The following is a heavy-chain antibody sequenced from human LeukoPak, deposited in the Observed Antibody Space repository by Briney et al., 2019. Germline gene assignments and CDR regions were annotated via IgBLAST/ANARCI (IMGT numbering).Heavy chain of an antibody. J-gene: IGHJ4*02. D-gene: IGHD6-13*01. Sequence: SVKVSCKASGGTFSSYAISWVRQAPGQGLEWMGGIIPIFGTANYAQKFQGRVTITADKSTSTAYMELSSLRSEDTAVYYCARDPLPGIAAADFDYWGRGTLVTVSS. CDR2: IIPIFGTA. CDR1: GGTFSSYA. V-gene: IGHV1-69*06. CDR3: ARDPLPGIAAADFDY.